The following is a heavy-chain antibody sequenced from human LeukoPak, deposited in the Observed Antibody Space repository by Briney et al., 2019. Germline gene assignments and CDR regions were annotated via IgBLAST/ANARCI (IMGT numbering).Heavy chain of an antibody. Sequence: SETLSLTCTVSGGSIGSSSYYWGWIRQPPGKGLEWIGSIYYSGSTYYNPSLKSRVTISVDTSKNQFSLKLSSVTAADTAVYYCARDSGSFLRSSWFDPWGQGTLVTVSS. J-gene: IGHJ5*02. CDR1: GGSIGSSSYY. V-gene: IGHV4-39*07. CDR2: IYYSGST. CDR3: ARDSGSFLRSSWFDP. D-gene: IGHD1-26*01.